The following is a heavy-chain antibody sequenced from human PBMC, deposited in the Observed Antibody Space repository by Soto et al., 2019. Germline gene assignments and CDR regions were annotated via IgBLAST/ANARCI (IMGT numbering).Heavy chain of an antibody. D-gene: IGHD1-1*01. CDR1: GGSSSGFSCC. V-gene: IGHV4-39*01. CDR2: ISYGGYT. Sequence: SVMLCLPSTVSGGSSSGFSCCRVLIRQAPEKGLEWIGAISYGGYTYRNPSLRSRVTIFVDTSRSQFSLDLTSVTAADTAIYYCARHRRGTGTYAQAPDFWRQGTFVTVSS. CDR3: ARHRRGTGTYAQAPDF. J-gene: IGHJ4*02.